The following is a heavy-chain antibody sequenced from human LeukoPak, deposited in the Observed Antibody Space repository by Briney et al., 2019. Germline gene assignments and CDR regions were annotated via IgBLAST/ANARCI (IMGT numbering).Heavy chain of an antibody. CDR2: ISLTGRT. D-gene: IGHD1-26*01. V-gene: IGHV4-34*10. CDR3: TRESGPYCPFGY. Sequence: PSGTLSLTCAVYGGSFSGYYWSWVRQPPGQGLEWIGEISLTGRTNYNPSLIGRVIMSLDESRNQLSLTLTSVTAADTAMYYCTRESGPYCPFGYWGQGTLVVVPS. CDR1: GGSFSGYY. J-gene: IGHJ4*02.